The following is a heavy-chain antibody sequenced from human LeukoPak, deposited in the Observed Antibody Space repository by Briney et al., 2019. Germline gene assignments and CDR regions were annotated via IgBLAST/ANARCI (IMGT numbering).Heavy chain of an antibody. CDR3: AKVGAIDYYGSGSHFDF. V-gene: IGHV3-53*01. CDR2: IYSSGTT. J-gene: IGHJ5*01. Sequence: PGGSLRLSCAASGFIVTSNYMSWVRQAPGKGLEWVSVIYSSGTTHYADSVKGRFTISRDNSKNTLYLQMNSPTAEDTAVYYCAKVGAIDYYGSGSHFDFWGQGTLVTVSS. CDR1: GFIVTSNY. D-gene: IGHD3-10*01.